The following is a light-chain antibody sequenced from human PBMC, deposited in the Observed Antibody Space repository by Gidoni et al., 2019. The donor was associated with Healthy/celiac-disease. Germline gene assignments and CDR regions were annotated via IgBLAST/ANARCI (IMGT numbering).Light chain of an antibody. J-gene: IGLJ2*01. Sequence: QSALTQPASVSGSPGQSLTSSCTGTSSDVGSYNLVSWYQQHPGKAPKLMIYEVSKRPSGVSNRFSGSKSGNTASLTISGLQAEDEADYYCCSYAGSSTFHVVFGGGTKLTVL. CDR3: CSYAGSSTFHVV. V-gene: IGLV2-23*02. CDR2: EVS. CDR1: SSDVGSYNL.